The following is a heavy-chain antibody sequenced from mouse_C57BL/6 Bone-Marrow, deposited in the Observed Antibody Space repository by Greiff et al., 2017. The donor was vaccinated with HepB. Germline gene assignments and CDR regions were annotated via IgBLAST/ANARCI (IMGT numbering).Heavy chain of an antibody. Sequence: VKVVESGPGLVQPSQCLSITCTVSGFSLTSYGVHWVRQSPGKGLEWLGVIWSGGSTDYNAAFISRLSISKDNSKSQVFFKMNSLQADDTAIYYCASYYPPFAYWGQGTLVTVSA. CDR3: ASYYPPFAY. CDR2: IWSGGST. J-gene: IGHJ3*01. D-gene: IGHD1-1*02. CDR1: GFSLTSYG. V-gene: IGHV2-2*01.